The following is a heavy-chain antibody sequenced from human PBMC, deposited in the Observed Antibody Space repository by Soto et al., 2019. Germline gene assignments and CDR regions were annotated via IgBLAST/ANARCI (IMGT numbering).Heavy chain of an antibody. V-gene: IGHV4-59*01. CDR2: VFHTGNT. J-gene: IGHJ4*02. Sequence: SETLSLTCTVSGGSISGYYWSWIRQPPGKGLEWIGNVFHTGNTNYNPSLKSRVTISEDASKNQVSLRLTSVTAADTAVYFCAREQYNWKIWGQGTLVTVSS. CDR1: GGSISGYY. CDR3: AREQYNWKI. D-gene: IGHD1-20*01.